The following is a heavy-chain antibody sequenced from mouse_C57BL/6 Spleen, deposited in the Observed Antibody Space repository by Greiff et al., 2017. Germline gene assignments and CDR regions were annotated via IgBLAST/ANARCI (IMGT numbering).Heavy chain of an antibody. CDR2: ISYDGSN. J-gene: IGHJ3*01. D-gene: IGHD2-3*01. CDR3: ARGDYDGSFAY. V-gene: IGHV3-6*01. CDR1: GYSITSGYY. Sequence: EVKLMESGPGLVKPSQSLSLTCSVTGYSITSGYYWNWIRQFPGNKLEWMGYISYDGSNNYNPSLKNRISITRDTSKNQFFLKLNSVTTEDTATYYCARGDYDGSFAYWGQGTLVTVSA.